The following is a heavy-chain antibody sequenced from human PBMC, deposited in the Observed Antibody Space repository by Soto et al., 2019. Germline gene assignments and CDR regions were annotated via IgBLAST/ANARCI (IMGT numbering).Heavy chain of an antibody. J-gene: IGHJ6*02. Sequence: GASVKVSCKASGGTFSSYAISWVRQAPGQGLEWMGGIIPIFGTANYAQKFQGRVTITADESTSTAYMELNSLRAEDTAVYYCATTLGSSPDGYGMDVWGQGTTVTV. CDR1: GGTFSSYA. V-gene: IGHV1-69*13. D-gene: IGHD6-6*01. CDR2: IIPIFGTA. CDR3: ATTLGSSPDGYGMDV.